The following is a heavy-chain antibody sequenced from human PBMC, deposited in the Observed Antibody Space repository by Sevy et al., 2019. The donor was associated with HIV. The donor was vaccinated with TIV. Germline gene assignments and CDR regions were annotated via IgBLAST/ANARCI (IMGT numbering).Heavy chain of an antibody. CDR2: ISAYNGNT. Sequence: ASVKVSCKASGYTFTSYGISWVRQAPGQGLEWMGWISAYNGNTNYAQKLQGRVTMTTDTSTSTAYMELRSLRSDDTAVYYCAREPYCSSTSCYEAYYYGMDVWGQWTTVTVSS. D-gene: IGHD2-2*01. CDR3: AREPYCSSTSCYEAYYYGMDV. V-gene: IGHV1-18*01. CDR1: GYTFTSYG. J-gene: IGHJ6*02.